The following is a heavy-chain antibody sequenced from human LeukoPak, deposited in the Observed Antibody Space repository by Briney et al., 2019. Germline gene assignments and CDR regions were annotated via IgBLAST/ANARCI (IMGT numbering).Heavy chain of an antibody. V-gene: IGHV3-23*01. CDR3: AKFKWPRPIADFDY. CDR1: GFTFSSYG. D-gene: IGHD5-12*01. CDR2: ISGSGGST. Sequence: GGSLRLSCAASGFTFSSYGMSWVRQAPGKGLEWVSAISGSGGSTYYADSVKGRFTISRDNSKNTLYLQMNSLRAEATAVYYCAKFKWPRPIADFDYWGQGTLVTVSS. J-gene: IGHJ4*02.